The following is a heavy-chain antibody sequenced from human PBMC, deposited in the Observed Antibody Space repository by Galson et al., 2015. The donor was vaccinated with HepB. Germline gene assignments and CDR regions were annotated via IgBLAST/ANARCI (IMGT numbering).Heavy chain of an antibody. V-gene: IGHV3-64D*06. Sequence: SLRLSCAASGFTFSSYAMHWVRKAPGKGLEYVSAISSNGGSTYYADSVKGRFTISRDNSKNTLYLQMSSLRAEDTAVYYCVKDPYDFWSGPFDYWGQGTLVTVSS. D-gene: IGHD3-3*01. J-gene: IGHJ4*02. CDR1: GFTFSSYA. CDR3: VKDPYDFWSGPFDY. CDR2: ISSNGGST.